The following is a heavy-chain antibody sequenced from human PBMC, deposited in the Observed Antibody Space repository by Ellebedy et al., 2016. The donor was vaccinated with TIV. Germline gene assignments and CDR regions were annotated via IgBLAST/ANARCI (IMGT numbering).Heavy chain of an antibody. CDR2: ISGNSTNT. CDR1: GYTFTFHG. D-gene: IGHD6-19*01. J-gene: IGHJ3*02. CDR3: ARDLTGTIGWSWNDAFDI. Sequence: ASVKVSCXASGYTFTFHGINWVRQAPGQGLEWMGWISGNSTNTVYAQKLQGRVTMTTDTSTGTAYMELRSLRSDDTAVYYCARDLTGTIGWSWNDAFDIWGQGTVITVSS. V-gene: IGHV1-18*01.